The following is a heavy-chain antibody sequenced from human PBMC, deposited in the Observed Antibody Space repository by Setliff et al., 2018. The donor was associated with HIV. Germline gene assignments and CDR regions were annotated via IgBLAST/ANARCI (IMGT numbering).Heavy chain of an antibody. CDR1: GYIFTDYY. CDR3: ATFPPPRIPQGTC. Sequence: ASVKVSCKASGYIFTDYYIHWVRQAPGKGLEWMGRVDPEQGETIYAEKFQGSVIITADLVTDTAYMDLSSLGSEDTAVYYCATFPPPRIPQGTCWGQGTRVTGS. J-gene: IGHJ4*02. D-gene: IGHD2-2*02. CDR2: VDPEQGET. V-gene: IGHV1-69-2*01.